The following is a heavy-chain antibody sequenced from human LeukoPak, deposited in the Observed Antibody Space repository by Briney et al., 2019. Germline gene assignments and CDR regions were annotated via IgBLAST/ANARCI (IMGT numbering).Heavy chain of an antibody. CDR2: INHSGST. D-gene: IGHD4-17*01. Sequence: TSETLSLTCAVYGGSFSGYYWSWIRQPPGKGLEWIGEINHSGSTNYNPSLKSRVTISVDTSKNQFSLKLSSVTAADTAVYYCARLSGESDYWGQGTLVTVSS. CDR1: GGSFSGYY. CDR3: ARLSGESDY. V-gene: IGHV4-34*01. J-gene: IGHJ4*02.